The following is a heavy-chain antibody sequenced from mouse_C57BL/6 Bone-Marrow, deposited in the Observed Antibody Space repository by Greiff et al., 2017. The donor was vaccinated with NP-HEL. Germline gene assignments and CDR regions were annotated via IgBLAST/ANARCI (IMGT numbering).Heavy chain of an antibody. D-gene: IGHD1-1*01. J-gene: IGHJ2*01. CDR2: IYPGDGET. CDR3: ARVGYYGNYFDY. CDR1: GYAFSSSW. Sequence: QVQLKQSGPELVKPGASVKISCKASGYAFSSSWMNWVKQRPGQGLEWIGRIYPGDGETNYNGKFKGKATLTADKASSTAYMQLSSLTSEDSAVYFGARVGYYGNYFDYWGQGTTLTVSS. V-gene: IGHV1-82*01.